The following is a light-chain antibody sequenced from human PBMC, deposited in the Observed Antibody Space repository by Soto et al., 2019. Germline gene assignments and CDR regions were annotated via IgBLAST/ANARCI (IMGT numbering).Light chain of an antibody. CDR3: QQRSNWPFALT. Sequence: EIVLTQSPATLSLSPGERATLSCRASQSVSSYLAWYQQKPGQAPRLLIYGASNRATGIPARFSGSGSGTDFTLTISSLEPEDFAVYYCQQRSNWPFALTFGGGTKVEIK. CDR1: QSVSSY. CDR2: GAS. V-gene: IGKV3-11*01. J-gene: IGKJ4*01.